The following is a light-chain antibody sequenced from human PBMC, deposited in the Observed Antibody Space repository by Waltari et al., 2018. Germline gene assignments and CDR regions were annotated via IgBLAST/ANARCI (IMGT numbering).Light chain of an antibody. Sequence: DIQMTQSPSSLSASVGDRVNITCRARQAIRNSLSWFQQKSGEAPKSLIYGASNLQSGVPSKFSGSGYGTDFTLTITSLQPEDFATYYCLQYNSYPRTFGQGTKVEIK. J-gene: IGKJ1*01. V-gene: IGKV1-16*02. CDR1: QAIRNS. CDR3: LQYNSYPRT. CDR2: GAS.